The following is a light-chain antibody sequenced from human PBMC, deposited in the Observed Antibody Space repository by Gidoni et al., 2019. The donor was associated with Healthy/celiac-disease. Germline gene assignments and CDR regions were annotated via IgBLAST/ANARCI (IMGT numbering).Light chain of an antibody. J-gene: IGLJ3*02. CDR3: QSYDSSLSGGV. Sequence: QSVLTQPPSVSGAPGPRVTISCTGSSSNIGAGYDVHWYLQLPGTAPKLLIYGNSNRPSGVPDRFSGSKSGTSASLAITGLQAEDEADYYCQSYDSSLSGGVFGGGTKLTVL. CDR2: GNS. CDR1: SSNIGAGYD. V-gene: IGLV1-40*01.